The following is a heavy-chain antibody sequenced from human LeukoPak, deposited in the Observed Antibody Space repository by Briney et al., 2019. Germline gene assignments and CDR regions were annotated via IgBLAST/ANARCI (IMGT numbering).Heavy chain of an antibody. CDR2: VHLSGRT. D-gene: IGHD3-22*01. J-gene: IGHJ3*02. CDR3: ARDYSSGYPRDAFDI. V-gene: IGHV4-4*02. CDR1: GGSISSTNW. Sequence: SGTLSLTCGVSGGSISSTNWWTWVRQPPGEGLEWIGEVHLSGRTNYNPSLESRVTMSVDMSENHISLKLTSVTAADTAVYYCARDYSSGYPRDAFDIWGQGTMVTVSS.